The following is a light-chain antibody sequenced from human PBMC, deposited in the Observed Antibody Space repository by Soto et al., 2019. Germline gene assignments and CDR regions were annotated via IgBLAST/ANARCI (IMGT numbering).Light chain of an antibody. CDR3: QQYGSSPPNT. J-gene: IGKJ2*01. Sequence: EIVLTQSPGTLSLSPGERATLSCRASQSVSSSYLAWYQQKPIQAPRVLIYGASSRATGIPDRFSGSGSGTDFTLTISRLEPEDFAVYYCQQYGSSPPNTFGQGTKLEIK. CDR2: GAS. CDR1: QSVSSSY. V-gene: IGKV3-20*01.